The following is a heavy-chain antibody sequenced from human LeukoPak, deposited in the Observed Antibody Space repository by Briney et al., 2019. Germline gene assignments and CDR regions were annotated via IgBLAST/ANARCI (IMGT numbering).Heavy chain of an antibody. J-gene: IGHJ4*02. Sequence: GGSFRLSCAASGFIFHNAWMTWVRQAPGKGLEWVGRIKSNPDGGTADYAAPVKGRFIISRDDSKNTLYLQLNSLKTEDTAVYYCTTLSYDVHYWGQGTLVTVSS. CDR1: GFIFHNAW. V-gene: IGHV3-15*05. CDR2: IKSNPDGGTA. D-gene: IGHD3-3*01. CDR3: TTLSYDVHY.